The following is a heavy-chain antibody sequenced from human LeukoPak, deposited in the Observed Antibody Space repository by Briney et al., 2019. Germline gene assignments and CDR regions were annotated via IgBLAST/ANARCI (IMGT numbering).Heavy chain of an antibody. J-gene: IGHJ4*02. CDR1: GGSISSYY. CDR3: ATRRNYYGSGSPFDY. D-gene: IGHD3-10*01. CDR2: IYYSGST. Sequence: PAETLSPTCTVSGGSISSYYWSWIRQPPGQGLEWIGYIYYSGSTNYNPSLKSRVTISVDTSKNQFSLKLGSVTAADTAVYYCATRRNYYGSGSPFDYCGQGTLVIVSS. V-gene: IGHV4-59*01.